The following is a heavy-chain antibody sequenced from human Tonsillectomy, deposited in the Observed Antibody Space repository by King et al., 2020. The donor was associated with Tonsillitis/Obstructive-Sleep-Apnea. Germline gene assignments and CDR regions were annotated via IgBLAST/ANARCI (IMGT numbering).Heavy chain of an antibody. Sequence: VQLQESGPGLVKPSQSLSLTCTVSGGSISSADYFWSWIRQHPGKGLEWIGYISYSGSTYYNPSLKSRVSISADTSKNQFSLQLRSVTVADTAVYFCASTTPPYYYYHMDVWGKGTTVTVSS. V-gene: IGHV4-31*03. D-gene: IGHD1-1*01. J-gene: IGHJ6*03. CDR1: GGSISSADYF. CDR3: ASTTPPYYYYHMDV. CDR2: ISYSGST.